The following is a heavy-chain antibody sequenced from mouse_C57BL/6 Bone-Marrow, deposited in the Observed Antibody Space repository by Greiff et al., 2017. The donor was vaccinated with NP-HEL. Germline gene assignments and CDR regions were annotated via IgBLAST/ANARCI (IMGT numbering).Heavy chain of an antibody. Sequence: EVQLVESGGDLVKPGGSLKLSCAASGFTFSSYGMSWVRQTPDKRLEWVATISSGGSYTYYPDSVKGRFTISRDNAKNTLYLQMSSLKSEDTAMYYCARHAHYHAMDYWGQGTSVTVSS. CDR1: GFTFSSYG. CDR2: ISSGGSYT. V-gene: IGHV5-6*01. CDR3: ARHAHYHAMDY. J-gene: IGHJ4*01.